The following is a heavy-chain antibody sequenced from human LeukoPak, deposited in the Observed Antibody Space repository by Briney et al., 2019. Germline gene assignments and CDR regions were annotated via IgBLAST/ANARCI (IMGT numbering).Heavy chain of an antibody. CDR2: IWYDGSNK. V-gene: IGHV3-33*01. Sequence: GGSLRLSCAASGFTFSSYGMHWVRQAPGKGLEWVAVIWYDGSNKYYADSVKGRFTISRDNSTNTLYLQMNSLRAEDTAVYYCARDRSRYCSGGSCYFFDYWGQGTLVTVSS. CDR1: GFTFSSYG. D-gene: IGHD2-15*01. J-gene: IGHJ4*02. CDR3: ARDRSRYCSGGSCYFFDY.